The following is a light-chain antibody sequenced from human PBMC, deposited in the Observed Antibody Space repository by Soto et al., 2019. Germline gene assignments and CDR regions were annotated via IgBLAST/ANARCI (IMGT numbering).Light chain of an antibody. Sequence: EIVVTQSPSTLSVPPGERATLSCRASQSVATNLAWYQQKPGQAPRLLIYAASTRATGIPARFSGSGSGTEFTLTISSLQSEDFAVYYCQQYDTWPKFGQGTKV. CDR2: AAS. CDR3: QQYDTWPK. CDR1: QSVATN. J-gene: IGKJ1*01. V-gene: IGKV3-15*01.